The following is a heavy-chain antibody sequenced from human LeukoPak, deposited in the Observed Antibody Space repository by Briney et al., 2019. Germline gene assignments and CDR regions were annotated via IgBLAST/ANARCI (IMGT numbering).Heavy chain of an antibody. V-gene: IGHV3-48*01. J-gene: IGHJ4*02. Sequence: GGSLRLSCAASGFTFSSYSMNWVRQAPGKGLEWVSYISSSSSTIYYADSVKGRFTISRDNAKNSLYLQMNSLRAEDTAVYYCARDFVPSYYDSSGYYVYWGQGTLVTVSS. D-gene: IGHD3-22*01. CDR1: GFTFSSYS. CDR3: ARDFVPSYYDSSGYYVY. CDR2: ISSSSSTI.